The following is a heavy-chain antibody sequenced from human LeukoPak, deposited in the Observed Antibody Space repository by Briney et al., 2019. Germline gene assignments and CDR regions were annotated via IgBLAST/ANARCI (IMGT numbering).Heavy chain of an antibody. J-gene: IGHJ6*02. CDR3: ARDSGNPRRGHTYGMDV. Sequence: ASVKVSCKASGGTFSSYTISWVRRAPGQGLEWMGRIIPILGIANYAQKFQGRVTITADKSTSTAYMELSSLRSEDTAVYYCARDSGNPRRGHTYGMDVWGQGTTVTVSS. CDR2: IIPILGIA. V-gene: IGHV1-69*04. D-gene: IGHD1-26*01. CDR1: GGTFSSYT.